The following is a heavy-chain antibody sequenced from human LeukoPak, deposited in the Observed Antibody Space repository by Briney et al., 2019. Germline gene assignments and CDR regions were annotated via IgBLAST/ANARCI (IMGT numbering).Heavy chain of an antibody. CDR2: IHYSGSP. V-gene: IGHV4-59*12. Sequence: SETLSLTCTVSGGSISSYYWSWIRQPPGKGLEWIGYIHYSGSPNYNPSLKSRATISVDTSKNQFSLKLSSVTAADTAVYYCARRRGTGLRWFDPWGQGTLVTVSS. CDR1: GGSISSYY. D-gene: IGHD4-17*01. CDR3: ARRRGTGLRWFDP. J-gene: IGHJ5*02.